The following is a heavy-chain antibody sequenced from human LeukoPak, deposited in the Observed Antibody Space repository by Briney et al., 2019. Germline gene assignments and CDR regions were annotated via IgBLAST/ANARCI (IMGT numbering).Heavy chain of an antibody. CDR1: GSTFSTYW. V-gene: IGHV3-74*01. Sequence: GGSLRLSCAASGSTFSTYWMHWVRQAPGKGLVWVSGIRSDGSSTIYADSVKGRFTISRDNARNTLYLQVNSLRAEDTAVYYCARDSSGWGFDYWGQGSLVTVSS. CDR3: ARDSSGWGFDY. CDR2: IRSDGSST. D-gene: IGHD6-25*01. J-gene: IGHJ4*02.